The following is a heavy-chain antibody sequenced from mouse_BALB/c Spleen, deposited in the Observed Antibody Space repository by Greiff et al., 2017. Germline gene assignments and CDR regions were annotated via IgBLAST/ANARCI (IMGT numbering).Heavy chain of an antibody. D-gene: IGHD3-3*01. J-gene: IGHJ4*01. CDR2: ISSGGSYT. V-gene: IGHV5-9-4*01. Sequence: DVKLVESGGGLVKPGGSLKLSCAASGFTFSSYAMSWVRQSPEKRLEWVAEISSGGSYTYYPDTVTGRFTISRDNAKNTLYLEMSSLRSEDTAMYYCAREGRGYAMDYWGQGTSVTVSS. CDR1: GFTFSSYA. CDR3: AREGRGYAMDY.